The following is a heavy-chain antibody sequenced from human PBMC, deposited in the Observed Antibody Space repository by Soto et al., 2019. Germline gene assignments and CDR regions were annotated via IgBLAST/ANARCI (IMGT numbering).Heavy chain of an antibody. Sequence: GASVKVSCKTSGCTFTNYYMHWVRQAPGQGLEWMGIIYPSGGGTSYTQKFQGRVTMTRNSSTSTVYMELSSLRSEDTAVYYCARDRSKVVATGYGDYWGQGTQVTVSS. CDR2: IYPSGGGT. J-gene: IGHJ4*02. D-gene: IGHD2-2*01. V-gene: IGHV1-46*01. CDR1: GCTFTNYY. CDR3: ARDRSKVVATGYGDY.